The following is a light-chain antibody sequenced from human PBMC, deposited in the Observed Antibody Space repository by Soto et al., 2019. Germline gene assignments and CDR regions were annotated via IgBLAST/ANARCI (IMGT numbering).Light chain of an antibody. CDR1: QSNNTY. CDR3: QQTYTFGFT. V-gene: IGKV1-39*01. Sequence: DIQMTQSPSSLSASIGDRVTITCRASQSNNTYLNWYQQRPGKAPELLIFAASTLQSGVPSRFSGRVSGTDFTLTISSLQPEDFATYYCQQTYTFGFTFGPGTTVDFK. J-gene: IGKJ3*01. CDR2: AAS.